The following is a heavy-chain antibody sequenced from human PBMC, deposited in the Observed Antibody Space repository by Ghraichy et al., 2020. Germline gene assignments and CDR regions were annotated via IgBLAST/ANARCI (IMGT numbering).Heavy chain of an antibody. CDR3: ASQDYVWGSYRYPFDY. V-gene: IGHV4-39*01. Sequence: SETLSLTCTVFGGSISSSSYYGGWIRQPPGKGLEGFGSIYYSGSTYYNPSLKSRVTISVDTSKNQFSLKLSSVTAADTAVYYCASQDYVWGSYRYPFDYWGQGTLVTVSS. D-gene: IGHD3-16*02. J-gene: IGHJ4*02. CDR1: GGSISSSSYY. CDR2: IYYSGST.